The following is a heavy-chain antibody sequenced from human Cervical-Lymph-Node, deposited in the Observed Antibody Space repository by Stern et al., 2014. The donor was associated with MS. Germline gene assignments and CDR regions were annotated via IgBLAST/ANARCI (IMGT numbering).Heavy chain of an antibody. J-gene: IGHJ4*02. Sequence: VQLVESGGGVVQPGRSLRLSCAASGFTFSSYGMHWVRQAPGTGVEWVAVIWYDGSNKYYADSVKGRLTISRATSTTTLYLQLNSLGGEDTAVYYWAKGGGSWGYFDYWGQGTLVTVSS. CDR2: IWYDGSNK. CDR1: GFTFSSYG. V-gene: IGHV3-33*06. D-gene: IGHD1-26*01. CDR3: AKGGGSWGYFDY.